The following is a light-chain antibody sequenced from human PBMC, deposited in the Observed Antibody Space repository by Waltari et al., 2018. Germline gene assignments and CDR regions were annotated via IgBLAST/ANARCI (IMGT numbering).Light chain of an antibody. CDR2: NNN. J-gene: IGLJ2*01. Sequence: QSVLTQPPSASETPGQRVPISCSGSNSNTGSNTVIWYRQLPGTAPTLLIHNNNPRPSGVPDRFSGSKSGTSASLAISGLQSDDEADYYCATWDDSLRGPVFGGGTKLTVL. CDR1: NSNTGSNT. CDR3: ATWDDSLRGPV. V-gene: IGLV1-44*01.